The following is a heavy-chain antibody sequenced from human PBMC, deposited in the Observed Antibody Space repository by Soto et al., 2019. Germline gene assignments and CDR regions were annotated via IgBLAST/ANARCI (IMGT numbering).Heavy chain of an antibody. Sequence: PGGSLRLSCAASGFTFEAYSLHWVRQLPGKGLEWVAGISGDSGSSGYADSVRGRFTVSRDNAKISLFLQMSSLSPEDTALYYCTKRRSARPGFDAFDLWGQGTMVTVSS. V-gene: IGHV3-9*01. CDR1: GFTFEAYS. J-gene: IGHJ3*01. CDR3: TKRRSARPGFDAFDL. CDR2: ISGDSGSS.